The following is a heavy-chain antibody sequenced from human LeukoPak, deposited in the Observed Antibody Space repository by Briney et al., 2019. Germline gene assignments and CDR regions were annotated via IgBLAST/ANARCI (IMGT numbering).Heavy chain of an antibody. V-gene: IGHV1-69*05. CDR2: IIPFLDTS. Sequence: SVTVSCKASGGTFSKYALSWVRQAPGQGLEWMGAIIPFLDTSNYPPKFQDRVTITTDESTSTAYVDLSSLRSDDTAVYYCARAQAGNYDWPLDLWGQGTLVTVSS. D-gene: IGHD5-12*01. J-gene: IGHJ5*02. CDR1: GGTFSKYA. CDR3: ARAQAGNYDWPLDL.